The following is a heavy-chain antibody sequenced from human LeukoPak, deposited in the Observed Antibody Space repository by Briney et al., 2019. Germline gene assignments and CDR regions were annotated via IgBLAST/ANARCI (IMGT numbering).Heavy chain of an antibody. CDR1: GGSLSSSSYY. J-gene: IGHJ4*02. Sequence: SETLSLTCTVSGGSLSSSSYYWGWIRQPPGKGLEWIGSIYYSGSTYYNPSLKSRVTISVDTSKSQFSLKLSSVTAADTAVYYCAARVRYFDWLFQYYFDYWGQGTLVTVSS. CDR2: IYYSGST. D-gene: IGHD3-9*01. V-gene: IGHV4-39*01. CDR3: AARVRYFDWLFQYYFDY.